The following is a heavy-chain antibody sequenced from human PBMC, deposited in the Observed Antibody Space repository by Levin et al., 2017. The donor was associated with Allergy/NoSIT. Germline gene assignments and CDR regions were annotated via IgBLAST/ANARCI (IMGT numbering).Heavy chain of an antibody. CDR1: GGTFSSYA. V-gene: IGHV1-69*04. J-gene: IGHJ4*02. CDR2: IIPILGIA. D-gene: IGHD3-10*01. Sequence: GASVKVSCKASGGTFSSYAISWVRQAPGQGLEWMGRIIPILGIANYAQKFQGRVTITADKSTSTAYMELSSLRSEDTAVYYCAPAEYYYGSGSYYNRGDYFDYWGQGTLVTVSS. CDR3: APAEYYYGSGSYYNRGDYFDY.